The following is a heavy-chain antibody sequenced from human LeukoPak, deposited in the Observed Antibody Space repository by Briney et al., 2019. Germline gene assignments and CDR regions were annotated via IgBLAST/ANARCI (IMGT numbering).Heavy chain of an antibody. CDR1: TDTFSNYW. V-gene: IGHV3-74*01. CDR2: INSDGSIT. J-gene: IGHJ4*02. Sequence: GGSLRLSCAASTDTFSNYWMHWVRQAPGKGLVWVSRINSDGSITSYADSVKGRFTISRDNSKNTLYLQMNSLRAEDTAVYYCAREDYSYGPFDYWGQGTLVTVSS. CDR3: AREDYSYGPFDY. D-gene: IGHD5-18*01.